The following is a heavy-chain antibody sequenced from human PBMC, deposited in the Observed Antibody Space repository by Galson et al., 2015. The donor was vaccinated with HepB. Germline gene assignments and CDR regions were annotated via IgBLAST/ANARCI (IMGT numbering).Heavy chain of an antibody. CDR3: ARQKRDLDAFDI. CDR1: GYTFTSYG. Sequence: VKVSCKASGYTFTSYGTSWVRQAPGQGLEWMGWISAYNGNTNYAQKLQGRVTMTTDTSTSTAYMELRSLRSDDTAVYYCARQKRDLDAFDIWGQGTMVTVSS. V-gene: IGHV1-18*04. CDR2: ISAYNGNT. J-gene: IGHJ3*02. D-gene: IGHD2-21*02.